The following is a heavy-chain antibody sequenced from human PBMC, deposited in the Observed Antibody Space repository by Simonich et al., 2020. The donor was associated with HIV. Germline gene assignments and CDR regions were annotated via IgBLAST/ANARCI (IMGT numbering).Heavy chain of an antibody. D-gene: IGHD3-16*01. CDR3: ASGGSISSVWADDY. J-gene: IGHJ4*02. Sequence: QVQLVESVGGVVQPGRSLRLSCAASGFTFSSYAMHWVRQAPGKGLEWVAVISYDGSNKYYADSVKGRFTSSRDNSKNTLYLQMNSLRAEDTAVYDCASGGSISSVWADDYWGQGTLVTVSS. V-gene: IGHV3-30*07. CDR2: ISYDGSNK. CDR1: GFTFSSYA.